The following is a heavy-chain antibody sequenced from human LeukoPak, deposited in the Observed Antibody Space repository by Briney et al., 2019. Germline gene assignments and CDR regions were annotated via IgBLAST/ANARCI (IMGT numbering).Heavy chain of an antibody. CDR1: GGSISSISSNNYH. V-gene: IGHV4-39*02. CDR3: AREMGVVTAHGIDV. Sequence: SETLSLTCIVSGGSISSISSNNYHWGWIRQPPGKGLGWIGSIYYSGSTNYNPSLKSRVTISVDTSKNQFSLKLSSVTAADTALYYCAREMGVVTAHGIDVWGQGTTVTVSS. D-gene: IGHD4-23*01. CDR2: IYYSGST. J-gene: IGHJ6*02.